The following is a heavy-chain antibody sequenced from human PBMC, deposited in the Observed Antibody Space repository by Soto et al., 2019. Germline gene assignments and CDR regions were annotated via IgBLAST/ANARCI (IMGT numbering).Heavy chain of an antibody. Sequence: QVQLQQWGPGLVKPSQTLSLTCTVSGGSISSGGYYWSWIRQHPGKGLEWIGYIFYSGTTYYNPSLKSRVNISVDTSKKPFSLKLSSVTAADTAVSCCARSVDPWGQGTLVTVSS. CDR1: GGSISSGGYY. CDR2: IFYSGTT. V-gene: IGHV4-31*03. J-gene: IGHJ5*02. CDR3: ARSVDP.